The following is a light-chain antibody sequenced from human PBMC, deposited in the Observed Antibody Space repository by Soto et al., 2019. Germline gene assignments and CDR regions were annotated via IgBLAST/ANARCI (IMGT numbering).Light chain of an antibody. CDR3: QQYNNYSWT. Sequence: DIQMTQSPSTLSASVGGRVTTPCPASQSISNYLAWYQQKPGKAPKLLIYDASTVESGVPSRFSGSGSGTQFTLTISSLQPDDFATYYCQQYNNYSWTFGQGTKVDIK. CDR2: DAS. CDR1: QSISNY. V-gene: IGKV1-5*01. J-gene: IGKJ1*01.